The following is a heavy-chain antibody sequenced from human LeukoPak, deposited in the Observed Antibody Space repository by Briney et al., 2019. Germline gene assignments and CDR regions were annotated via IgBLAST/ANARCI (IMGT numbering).Heavy chain of an antibody. J-gene: IGHJ4*02. V-gene: IGHV4-61*03. CDR3: ASRAYYDSSGLDY. CDR1: GDSISSSDYY. D-gene: IGHD3-22*01. CDR2: VSNSGST. Sequence: SETLSLTCTVSGDSISSSDYYWSWIRQPPGKGLEWIGHVSNSGSTKYNPSLKSRVTISIDTSKKHFSLKLSSVTAADTAVYYCASRAYYDSSGLDYWGQGILVTVSS.